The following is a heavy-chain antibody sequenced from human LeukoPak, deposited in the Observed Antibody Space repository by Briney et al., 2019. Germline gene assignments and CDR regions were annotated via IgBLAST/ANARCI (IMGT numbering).Heavy chain of an antibody. CDR3: AREILSAFDI. V-gene: IGHV3-30-3*01. CDR1: GFTFSSYA. J-gene: IGHJ3*02. CDR2: ISYDGSNK. Sequence: GRSLGLSCAASGFTFSSYAMHWVRQAPGKGLEWVAVISYDGSNKYYADSVKGRFTISRDNSKNTLYLQMNSLRAEDTAVYYCAREILSAFDIWGQGTMVTVSS.